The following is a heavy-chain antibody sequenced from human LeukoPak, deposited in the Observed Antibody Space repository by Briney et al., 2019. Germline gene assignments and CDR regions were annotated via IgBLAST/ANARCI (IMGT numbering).Heavy chain of an antibody. Sequence: GASVKVSCKASGYTFTSYYMHWVRQAPGQGLEWMGIINPSGGSTSYAQKFQGRVTTTRDTSTSTVYMELSSLRSEDTAVYYCARDTPQQDTAMALYYFDYWGQGTLVTVSS. J-gene: IGHJ4*02. D-gene: IGHD5-18*01. CDR2: INPSGGST. CDR3: ARDTPQQDTAMALYYFDY. V-gene: IGHV1-46*01. CDR1: GYTFTSYY.